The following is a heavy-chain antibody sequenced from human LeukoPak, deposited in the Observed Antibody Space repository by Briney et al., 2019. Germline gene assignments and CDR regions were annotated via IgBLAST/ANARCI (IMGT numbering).Heavy chain of an antibody. V-gene: IGHV3-66*01. CDR1: GFTVSDNY. CDR2: IYSGGGT. J-gene: IGHJ4*02. D-gene: IGHD4-17*01. Sequence: GGSLRLSCAASGFTVSDNYMSWVRQAPGKGLEWVSVIYSGGGTSYADSVKGRFTISRDNSMNMLSLQMNSLRAEDTAVYYCARVTTTFYFGSWGQGTVVTVSS. CDR3: ARVTTTFYFGS.